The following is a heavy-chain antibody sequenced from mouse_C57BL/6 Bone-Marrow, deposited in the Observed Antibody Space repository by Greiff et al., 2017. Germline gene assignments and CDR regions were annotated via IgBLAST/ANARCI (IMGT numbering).Heavy chain of an antibody. J-gene: IGHJ3*01. CDR2: IYPGSGST. V-gene: IGHV1-55*01. Sequence: VQLQQPGAELVKPGASVKMSCKASGYTFTSYWITWVKQRPGQGLAWIGDIYPGSGSTNYNEKFKSKATLTVDTASSTAYMQLSSLTSEDAAVYYCARSYYGTWLAYWGQGTLVTVSA. D-gene: IGHD1-1*01. CDR1: GYTFTSYW. CDR3: ARSYYGTWLAY.